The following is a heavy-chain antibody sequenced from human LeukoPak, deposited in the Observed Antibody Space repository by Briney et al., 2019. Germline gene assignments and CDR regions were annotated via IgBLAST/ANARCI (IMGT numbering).Heavy chain of an antibody. CDR3: ARGPSVTMVRGVIRPFDY. Sequence: KTSETLSLTCTVSGGSISSSSYYWGWIRQPPGKGLEWIGYIYYSGSNYHNPSLKSRVTISVDTSKNQFSLKLSSVTAADTAVYYCARGPSVTMVRGVIRPFDYWGQGTLVTVSS. CDR1: GGSISSSSYY. CDR2: IYYSGSN. J-gene: IGHJ4*02. D-gene: IGHD3-10*01. V-gene: IGHV4-39*07.